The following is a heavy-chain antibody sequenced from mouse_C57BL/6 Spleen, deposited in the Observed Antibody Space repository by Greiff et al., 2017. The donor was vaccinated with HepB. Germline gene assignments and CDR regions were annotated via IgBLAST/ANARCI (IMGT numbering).Heavy chain of an antibody. J-gene: IGHJ1*03. Sequence: VQLKESGTVLARPGASVKMSCKTSGYTFTSYWMHWVKQRPGQGLEWIGAIYPGNSDTSYNQKFKGKAKLTAVTSASTAYMELSSLTNEDSAVYYCTRPPYYYGSSHWYFDVWGTGTTVTVSS. V-gene: IGHV1-5*01. CDR2: IYPGNSDT. D-gene: IGHD1-1*01. CDR1: GYTFTSYW. CDR3: TRPPYYYGSSHWYFDV.